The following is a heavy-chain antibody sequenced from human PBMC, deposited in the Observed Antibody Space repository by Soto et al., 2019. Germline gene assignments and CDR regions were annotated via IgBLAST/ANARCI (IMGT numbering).Heavy chain of an antibody. D-gene: IGHD6-13*01. J-gene: IGHJ4*02. CDR1: GFTFSSYG. CDR3: ARRDSSSWYGIDY. CDR2: IWYDGSNK. V-gene: IGHV3-33*01. Sequence: GGSLRLSCAASGFTFSSYGMHWVRQAPGKGLEWVAVIWYDGSNKYYADSVKGRFTISRDNSKNTLYLQMNSLRAEDTAVYYCARRDSSSWYGIDYWGQGTLVTVSS.